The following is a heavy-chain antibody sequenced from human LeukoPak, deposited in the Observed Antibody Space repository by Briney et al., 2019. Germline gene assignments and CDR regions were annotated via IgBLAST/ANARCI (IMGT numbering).Heavy chain of an antibody. J-gene: IGHJ4*02. CDR1: GFTFGDYA. V-gene: IGHV3-49*04. CDR2: IRSETYGGTT. D-gene: IGHD1-20*01. Sequence: GSLRLSFTASGFTFGDYAMNWVRQAPGKGLEWVGFIRSETYGGTTEYAASVKGRFTISRDDSKSIAYLQMNSLKTEDTAVYYCTRDGITATRFFDYWGQGTLVTVSS. CDR3: TRDGITATRFFDY.